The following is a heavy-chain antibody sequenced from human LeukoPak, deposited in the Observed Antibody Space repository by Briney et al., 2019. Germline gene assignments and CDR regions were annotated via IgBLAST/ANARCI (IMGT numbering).Heavy chain of an antibody. J-gene: IGHJ5*02. CDR3: ARATRHIVVVPAAIMFDP. D-gene: IGHD2-2*01. CDR2: INPNSGGT. V-gene: IGHV1-2*06. CDR1: GYTFTGYY. Sequence: ASVQVSCKASGYTFTGYYMHWVRQAPGQGLEWMGRINPNSGGTNYAQKFQGRVTMTRDTSTSTAYMELSRLRSDDTAVYYCARATRHIVVVPAAIMFDPWGQGTLVTVSS.